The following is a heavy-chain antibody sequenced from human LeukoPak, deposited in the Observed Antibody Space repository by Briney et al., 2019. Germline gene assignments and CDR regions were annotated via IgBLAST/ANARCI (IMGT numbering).Heavy chain of an antibody. Sequence: ASVKVSCKASGYTFTSYYMHWVRQAPGQGLEWMGIINPSGGSTSYARKFQGRVTMTRDTSTSTVYIELSSLRSEDTAVYYCARGVIVPAAMKYNWFDPWGQGTLVTVSS. CDR2: INPSGGST. CDR3: ARGVIVPAAMKYNWFDP. J-gene: IGHJ5*02. D-gene: IGHD2-2*01. CDR1: GYTFTSYY. V-gene: IGHV1-46*03.